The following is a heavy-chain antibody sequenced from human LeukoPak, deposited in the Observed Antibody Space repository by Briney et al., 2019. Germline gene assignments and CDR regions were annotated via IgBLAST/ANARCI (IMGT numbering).Heavy chain of an antibody. V-gene: IGHV5-51*01. Sequence: GESLKISCQGSGYSFTDYWIGWVRQMPGKGLEWMGIIYPGDSDTRYSPSFQGQVTISADKSISTAYLHWSSLRSSDTAMYYCARARGTYANDAFDIWGQGTMVTASP. D-gene: IGHD1-26*01. J-gene: IGHJ3*02. CDR2: IYPGDSDT. CDR3: ARARGTYANDAFDI. CDR1: GYSFTDYW.